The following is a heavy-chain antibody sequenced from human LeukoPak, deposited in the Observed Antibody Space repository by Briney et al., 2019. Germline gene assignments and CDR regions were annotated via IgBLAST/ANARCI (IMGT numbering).Heavy chain of an antibody. Sequence: ASVKVSCKASGYTFTGHYMHWVRQAPGQGLEWMGWINSDSGGTKYAQKFQGSVIMTRVTSISAAYMELSRLKSDDTAVYYCARGRVHSWSDAFDIWGQGTTVTVSS. CDR3: ARGRVHSWSDAFDI. CDR2: INSDSGGT. D-gene: IGHD1-1*01. CDR1: GYTFTGHY. V-gene: IGHV1-2*02. J-gene: IGHJ3*02.